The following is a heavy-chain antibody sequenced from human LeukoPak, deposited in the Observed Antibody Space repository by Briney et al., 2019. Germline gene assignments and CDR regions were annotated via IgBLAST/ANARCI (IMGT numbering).Heavy chain of an antibody. CDR2: INPNSGGT. D-gene: IGHD6-6*01. Sequence: ASVKVSCKASGYTFTGYYMHWVRQAPGQGLEWMGWINPNSGGTNYAQKFQGRVTMTRDTSISTAYMELSRLRSDDTAVYYCARDRSGSSSLNWFDAWGQGTLVTVSS. J-gene: IGHJ5*02. V-gene: IGHV1-2*02. CDR3: ARDRSGSSSLNWFDA. CDR1: GYTFTGYY.